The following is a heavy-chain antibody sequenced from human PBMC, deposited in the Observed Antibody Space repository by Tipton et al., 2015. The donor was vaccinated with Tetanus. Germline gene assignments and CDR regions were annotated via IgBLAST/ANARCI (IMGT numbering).Heavy chain of an antibody. V-gene: IGHV4-39*01. CDR1: GDFITSTSYY. CDR3: ARHVLALARVDPPDS. D-gene: IGHD3-10*01. CDR2: VENGGTA. J-gene: IGHJ4*02. Sequence: TLSLTCTVSGDFITSTSYYWGWIRQAPGKGLEWIGAVENGGTAYYNPSLRSRVTISRDTPKNQVSLRLTSVTAADTAIYYCARHVLALARVDPPDSWGQGTLVTVSS.